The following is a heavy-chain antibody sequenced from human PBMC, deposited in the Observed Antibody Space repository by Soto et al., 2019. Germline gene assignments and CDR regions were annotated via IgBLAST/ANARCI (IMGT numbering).Heavy chain of an antibody. CDR1: GYTFTSYG. J-gene: IGHJ5*02. D-gene: IGHD3-10*01. CDR2: ISAYNGNT. Sequence: QVQLVQAGAEVKKPGASVKVSCTASGYTFTSYGISWVRQAPGQGLEWMGWISAYNGNTNYAQKLQGRVTMTTDPSTSTAYMELRSLRSDDTAVYYCARTHSGAKMNWFDPWGQGTLVTVSS. V-gene: IGHV1-18*01. CDR3: ARTHSGAKMNWFDP.